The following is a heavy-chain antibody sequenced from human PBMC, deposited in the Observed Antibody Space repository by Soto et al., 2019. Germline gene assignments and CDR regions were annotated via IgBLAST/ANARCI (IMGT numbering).Heavy chain of an antibody. D-gene: IGHD4-17*01. J-gene: IGHJ4*02. CDR1: GFTFSSYA. V-gene: IGHV3-30-3*01. CDR2: IAYDGNKK. CDR3: ARVFYGDISRSCFDY. Sequence: QVQLVESGGGVVQPGRSLRLSCAASGFTFSSYAMHWVRQAPGRGLEWVAVIAYDGNKKYYADSVKGRFTISRDNSENTLHLQMNSLKTEDTAVYYCARVFYGDISRSCFDYRGQGTLVTVSS.